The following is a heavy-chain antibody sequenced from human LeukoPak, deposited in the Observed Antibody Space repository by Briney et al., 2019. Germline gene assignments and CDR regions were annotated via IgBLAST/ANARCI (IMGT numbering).Heavy chain of an antibody. CDR1: GFTFSSYA. D-gene: IGHD2-21*02. Sequence: GGSLRLSCAASGFTFSSYAMSWVRQAPGKGLEWVSSISSRSGYMYYAGSVKGRFTISRDNAKNSLYLQMNSLRAEDTAVYYCAGGNGDFLRTDGMDVWGQGTTVIVSS. J-gene: IGHJ6*02. V-gene: IGHV3-21*01. CDR2: ISSRSGYM. CDR3: AGGNGDFLRTDGMDV.